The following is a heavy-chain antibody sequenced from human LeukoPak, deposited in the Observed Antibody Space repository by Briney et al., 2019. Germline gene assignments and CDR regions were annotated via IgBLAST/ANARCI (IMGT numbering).Heavy chain of an antibody. V-gene: IGHV1-2*02. CDR1: GYTFTGYY. CDR3: ARDHGYCTNGVCYLLFDY. Sequence: ASVTVSCKASGYTFTGYYMHWVRQAPGQGLEWMGWINPNSGGTNYAQKFQGRVTMTRDTSISTAYMELSRLRSDDTAVYYCARDHGYCTNGVCYLLFDYWGQGTLVTVSS. J-gene: IGHJ4*02. CDR2: INPNSGGT. D-gene: IGHD2-8*01.